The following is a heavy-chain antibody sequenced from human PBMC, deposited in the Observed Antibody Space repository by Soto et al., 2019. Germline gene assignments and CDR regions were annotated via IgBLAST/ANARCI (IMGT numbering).Heavy chain of an antibody. CDR3: ATGYYYDSSGLPKGMAV. V-gene: IGHV1-24*01. CDR2: FDPEDGET. CDR1: GYTLTELS. Sequence: ASVKVSCKVSGYTLTELSMHWVRQAPGKGLEWMGGFDPEDGETIYAQKFQGRVTMTEDTSTDTAYMELSSLRSEDTAVYYCATGYYYDSSGLPKGMAVWGQGTTVTVSS. J-gene: IGHJ6*02. D-gene: IGHD3-22*01.